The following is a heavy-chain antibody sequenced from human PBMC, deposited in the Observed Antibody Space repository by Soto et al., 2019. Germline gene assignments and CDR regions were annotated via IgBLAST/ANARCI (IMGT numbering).Heavy chain of an antibody. CDR1: GFTFSSYS. J-gene: IGHJ6*01. D-gene: IGHD3-10*01. CDR3: ARDMSITVGPGDSYGMAG. Sequence: PGGSLRLSCAASGFTFSSYSMNWVRQAPGKGLEWVSYISSSSSTIYYADSVKGRFTISRDNAKNSLYLQMNSLRDEDTAVYYCARDMSITVGPGDSYGMAGCGQGTPVTVSS. V-gene: IGHV3-48*02. CDR2: ISSSSSTI.